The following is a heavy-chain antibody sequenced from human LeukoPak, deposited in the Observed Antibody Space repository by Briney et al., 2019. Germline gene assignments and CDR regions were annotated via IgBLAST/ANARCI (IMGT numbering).Heavy chain of an antibody. Sequence: PGGSLRLSCVASGITFITSGMHWVRQAPGKGLEWVTFIWSDGSKKYYADSVKGRFTISRDDSKNTVYLQMNNLRAEDTAVYFCAKDKGNYYFDYWGQGTLVTVSS. CDR2: IWSDGSKK. D-gene: IGHD4-23*01. V-gene: IGHV3-30*02. J-gene: IGHJ4*02. CDR3: AKDKGNYYFDY. CDR1: GITFITSG.